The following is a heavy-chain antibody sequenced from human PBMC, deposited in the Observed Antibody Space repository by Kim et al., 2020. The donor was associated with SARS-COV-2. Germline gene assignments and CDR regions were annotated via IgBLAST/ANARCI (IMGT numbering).Heavy chain of an antibody. CDR2: IYYSGST. CDR3: ARVARIEIFGVVNSGFDI. V-gene: IGHV4-31*03. J-gene: IGHJ3*02. D-gene: IGHD3-3*01. CDR1: GVSISSGSYY. Sequence: SETLSLTCTVSGVSISSGSYYWSWIRQHPGKGLEWIGYIYYSGSTYYNPSLKSRVTISVDTSKNQFSLKLSSVTAADTAVYYCARVARIEIFGVVNSGFDIWGQEPGVTVPS.